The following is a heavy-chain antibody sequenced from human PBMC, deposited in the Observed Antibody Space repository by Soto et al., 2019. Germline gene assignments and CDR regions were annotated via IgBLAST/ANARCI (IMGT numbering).Heavy chain of an antibody. CDR2: IIPIFGTA. Sequence: GASVKVSCKASGGTFSSYAISWVRQAPGQGLEWMGGIIPIFGTANYAQKFQGRVTITADESTSTAYMELSSLRSEDTAVYYCARDIYCSSTSCYKSWNWFDPWGQGTLVTVSS. CDR3: ARDIYCSSTSCYKSWNWFDP. CDR1: GGTFSSYA. D-gene: IGHD2-2*02. J-gene: IGHJ5*02. V-gene: IGHV1-69*13.